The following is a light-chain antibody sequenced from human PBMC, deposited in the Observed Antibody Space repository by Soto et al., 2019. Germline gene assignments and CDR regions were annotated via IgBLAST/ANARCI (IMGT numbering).Light chain of an antibody. CDR2: GNS. Sequence: QSVLTQPPSVSGAPGQRVTISCTGSSSNIGAGYDVHWYQQLPGTAPKLLIYGNSNRPSGVPDRFSGSKSGTSASLAITGLQAEDEADYYCQSDDSSPSVFGTGTKVTVL. J-gene: IGLJ1*01. CDR3: QSDDSSPSV. V-gene: IGLV1-40*01. CDR1: SSNIGAGYD.